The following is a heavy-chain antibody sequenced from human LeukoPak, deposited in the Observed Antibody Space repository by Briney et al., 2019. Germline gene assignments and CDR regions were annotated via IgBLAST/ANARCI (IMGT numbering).Heavy chain of an antibody. CDR2: ISAYNGNT. V-gene: IGHV1-18*01. CDR3: ARDRPSITMIVVVYDAFDI. D-gene: IGHD3-22*01. CDR1: GYTFTSYG. J-gene: IGHJ3*02. Sequence: ASVKVSCKASGYTFTSYGISWVQQAPGQGLEWMGWISAYNGNTNYAQKLQGRVTMTTDTSTSTAYMELRSLRSDDTAVYYCARDRPSITMIVVVYDAFDIWGQGTMVTVSS.